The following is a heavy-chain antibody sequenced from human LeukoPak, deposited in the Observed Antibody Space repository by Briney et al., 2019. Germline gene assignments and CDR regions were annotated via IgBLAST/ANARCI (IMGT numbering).Heavy chain of an antibody. CDR2: INHSGST. CDR3: ARDGYYDSSGYSDY. V-gene: IGHV4-34*01. Sequence: PSETLSLTCAVYGGSFSGYYWSWIRQPPGKGLEWIGEINHSGSTNYNPSLKSRVTISVDTSKNQFSLKLSSVTAADTAVYYCARDGYYDSSGYSDYWGQGTLVTVSS. CDR1: GGSFSGYY. D-gene: IGHD3-22*01. J-gene: IGHJ4*02.